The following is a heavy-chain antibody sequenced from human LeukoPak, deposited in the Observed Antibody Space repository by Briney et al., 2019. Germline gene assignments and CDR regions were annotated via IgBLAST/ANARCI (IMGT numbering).Heavy chain of an antibody. D-gene: IGHD5-24*01. Sequence: SETLSLTCTASGGSISSYYWSWIRQPPGKGLEWIGYIYYSGSTNYNPSLKSRVTISVDTSKNQFSLKLSSVTAADTAVYYCATSTLAEYYFDYWGQGTLVTVSS. CDR3: ATSTLAEYYFDY. V-gene: IGHV4-59*01. CDR2: IYYSGST. CDR1: GGSISSYY. J-gene: IGHJ4*02.